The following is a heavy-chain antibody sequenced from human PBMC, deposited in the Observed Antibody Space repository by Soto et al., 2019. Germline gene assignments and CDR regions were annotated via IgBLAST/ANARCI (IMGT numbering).Heavy chain of an antibody. V-gene: IGHV3-43*01. Sequence: GGSLRLSCAASGVPFDDYTMHWVRQAPGKGLEWVSLISWDGGSTYYADSVKGRFTISRDNSKNSLYLQMNSLRTEDTALYYCAKDMGGSYYYGMDVWGQGTTVTVSS. D-gene: IGHD3-16*01. CDR2: ISWDGGST. J-gene: IGHJ6*02. CDR3: AKDMGGSYYYGMDV. CDR1: GVPFDDYT.